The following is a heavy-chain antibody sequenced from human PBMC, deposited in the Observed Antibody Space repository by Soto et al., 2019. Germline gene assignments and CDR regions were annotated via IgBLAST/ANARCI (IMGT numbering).Heavy chain of an antibody. J-gene: IGHJ6*02. D-gene: IGHD3-10*01. V-gene: IGHV5-51*01. CDR1: GYSFTSCW. CDR3: ARLIHGSGSYYNGPDYYYGMDV. CDR2: IYPGDSDT. Sequence: GESLKSSCKGSGYSFTSCWIDYVRQMPGKGLEWMGIIYPGDSDTRYSPSFQGQVTISADKSISTAYLQWSSLKASDTAMYYCARLIHGSGSYYNGPDYYYGMDVWGQGTTVTVSS.